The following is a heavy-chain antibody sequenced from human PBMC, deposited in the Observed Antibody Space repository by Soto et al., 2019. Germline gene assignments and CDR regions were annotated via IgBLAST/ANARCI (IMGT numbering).Heavy chain of an antibody. CDR1: GFTFSSYG. J-gene: IGHJ4*02. D-gene: IGHD1-7*01. CDR2: ISSNGGTT. V-gene: IGHV3-64*01. CDR3: VRRVSGNYDY. Sequence: EVQLAESGGGMVQPGGSLRLSCVASGFTFSSYGMHWVRQAPGKGLEYVSSISSNGGTTYYGNSVKGSFTISRDNSKNTLYLQTGSLRAEDMAVYYCVRRVSGNYDYWGQGTLVTVSS.